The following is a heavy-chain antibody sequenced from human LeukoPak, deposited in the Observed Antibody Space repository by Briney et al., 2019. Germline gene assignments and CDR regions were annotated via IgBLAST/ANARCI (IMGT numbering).Heavy chain of an antibody. CDR3: ARDGVYCSSTSCYADAFDI. J-gene: IGHJ3*02. D-gene: IGHD2-2*01. V-gene: IGHV4-30-4*08. CDR1: GGSISSGDYY. CDR2: IYYSGST. Sequence: SETLSLTCTVSGGSISSGDYYWGWIRQPPGKGLEWIGYIYYSGSTYYNPSLKSRVTISVDTSKNQFSLKLSSVTAADTAVYYCARDGVYCSSTSCYADAFDIWGQGTMVTVSS.